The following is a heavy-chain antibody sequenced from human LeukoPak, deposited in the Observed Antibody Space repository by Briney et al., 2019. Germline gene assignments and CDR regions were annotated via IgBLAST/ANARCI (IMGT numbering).Heavy chain of an antibody. CDR2: ISSSSSYI. CDR1: GFTFSSYS. CDR3: ARDTYSSGWSAYWYFDL. D-gene: IGHD6-19*01. V-gene: IGHV3-21*01. Sequence: TGGSLRLSCAASGFTFSSYSMNWVRQAPGKELEWVPSISSSSSYIYYADSVKGRFTISRDNAKNSLYLQMNSLRAEDTAVYYCARDTYSSGWSAYWYFDLWGRGTLVTVSS. J-gene: IGHJ2*01.